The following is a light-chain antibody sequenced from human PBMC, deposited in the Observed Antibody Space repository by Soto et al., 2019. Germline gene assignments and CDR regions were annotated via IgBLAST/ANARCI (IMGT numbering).Light chain of an antibody. CDR3: LQYYTYPRT. CDR2: AAS. CDR1: QGIRSD. Sequence: DIQMTQSPSSLSASVGDRVTITCRASQGIRSDLGWFQQKPGKAPKRLIYAASTLESGVPSNFSGSGSGTEFTLTLSSLQAEDVATYYCLQYYTYPRTFGQGTKLEIK. V-gene: IGKV1-17*01. J-gene: IGKJ2*01.